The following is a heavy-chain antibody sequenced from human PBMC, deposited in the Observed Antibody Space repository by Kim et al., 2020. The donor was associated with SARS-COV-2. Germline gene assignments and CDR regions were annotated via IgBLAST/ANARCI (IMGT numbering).Heavy chain of an antibody. J-gene: IGHJ3*02. Sequence: QTRKSTVTISVDTSKNHFSLKLSSVTAADTAVYYCARGRSSSSLGDAFDIWGQGTMVTVSS. D-gene: IGHD6-6*01. CDR3: ARGRSSSSLGDAFDI. V-gene: IGHV4-34*01.